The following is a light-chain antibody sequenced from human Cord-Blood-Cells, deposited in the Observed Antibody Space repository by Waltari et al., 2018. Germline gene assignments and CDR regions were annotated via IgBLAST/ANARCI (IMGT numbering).Light chain of an antibody. Sequence: AIQFTQSPSSLSASVGDRVTLTCRASHGISSALAWYQQKPGKAPKLLIYDASSLESGVPARFSGSGSGTDFTLTISSLQPEDFATYYCQQYNSYLITFGQGTRLEIK. CDR2: DAS. J-gene: IGKJ5*01. CDR3: QQYNSYLIT. V-gene: IGKV1-13*02. CDR1: HGISSA.